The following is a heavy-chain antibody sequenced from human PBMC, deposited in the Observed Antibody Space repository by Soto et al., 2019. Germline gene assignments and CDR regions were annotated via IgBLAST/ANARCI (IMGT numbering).Heavy chain of an antibody. J-gene: IGHJ4*02. CDR2: ISYDGTNK. V-gene: IGHV3-30-3*01. Sequence: QVLLAESGGGVVQPGRSLRLSCAASGFTFSNYAMHWVRQAPGKGLEWVAVISYDGTNKYYADSVKGRFTISRDNSKSTLYLQMDSLRAEETAVYYCASSIRKDFWSGYDYWGQGTLVTVSS. CDR1: GFTFSNYA. D-gene: IGHD3-3*01. CDR3: ASSIRKDFWSGYDY.